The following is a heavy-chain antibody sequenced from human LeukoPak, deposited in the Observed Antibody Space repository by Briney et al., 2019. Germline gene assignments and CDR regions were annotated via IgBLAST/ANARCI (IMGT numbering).Heavy chain of an antibody. D-gene: IGHD1-26*01. CDR3: RRRRGGGSYRDY. CDR1: GFTLSSYW. J-gene: IGHJ4*02. V-gene: IGHV3-7*05. Sequence: GGSLRLSCAASGFTLSSYWMSWVRQAPGRGLEWVANINQDGSERHYVDSVKGRFTISRDNAKNSLYPQVNSLRAEDTAVYYCRRRRGGGSYRDYWGQGTLVTVPS. CDR2: INQDGSER.